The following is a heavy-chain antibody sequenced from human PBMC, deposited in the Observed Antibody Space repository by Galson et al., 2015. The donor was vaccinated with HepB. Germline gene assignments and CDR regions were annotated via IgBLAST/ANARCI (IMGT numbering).Heavy chain of an antibody. V-gene: IGHV1-18*04. D-gene: IGHD2-15*01. CDR1: GYTFTSYG. J-gene: IGHJ4*02. CDR2: ISAYNGNT. CDR3: ARARATLGWGWTYYFDY. Sequence: QSGAEVKKPGASVKVSCKASGYTFTSYGISWVRQAPGQGLEWMGWISAYNGNTNYAQKLQGRVTRTTDTSTSTAYMELRSLRSDDTAVYYCARARATLGWGWTYYFDYWGQGTLVTVSS.